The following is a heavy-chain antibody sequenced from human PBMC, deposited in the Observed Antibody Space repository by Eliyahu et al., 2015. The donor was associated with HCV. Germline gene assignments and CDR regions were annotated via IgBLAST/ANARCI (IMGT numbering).Heavy chain of an antibody. CDR2: IYYNGNT. D-gene: IGHD2-15*01. CDR3: ARRMKAYVDSGTFDY. Sequence: QLQLQESGPGLVKPAETLSLTCTXSGVSISSSSYYWGWIRQPPGKGLEWIGSIYYNGNTYYNPSLKSRITISVDTSKNQFSLKLNSVTAADTAVYYCARRMKAYVDSGTFDYWGQGTLVTVSS. V-gene: IGHV4-39*01. J-gene: IGHJ4*02. CDR1: GVSISSSSYY.